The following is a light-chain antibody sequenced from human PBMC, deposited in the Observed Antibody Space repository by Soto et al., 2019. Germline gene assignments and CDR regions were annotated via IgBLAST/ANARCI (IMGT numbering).Light chain of an antibody. CDR2: DTS. Sequence: QAVVTQEPSLTVSPGGTVTLTCGSSTGAVTSSHYPYWFQQKPGQAPRALINDTSNKHSWTPARFSGSLLGGKPALILSGAQPEDEADYYCSLSYSDVRVFGGGTKVTVL. J-gene: IGLJ3*02. V-gene: IGLV7-46*01. CDR3: SLSYSDVRV. CDR1: TGAVTSSHY.